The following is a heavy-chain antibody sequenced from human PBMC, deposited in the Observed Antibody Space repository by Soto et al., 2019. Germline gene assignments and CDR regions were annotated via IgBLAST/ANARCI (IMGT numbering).Heavy chain of an antibody. CDR2: IYYSGST. D-gene: IGHD3-3*01. CDR1: GGSISSYY. V-gene: IGHV4-59*01. J-gene: IGHJ6*02. Sequence: SETLSLTCTVSGGSISSYYWSWIRQPPGKGLEWIGYIYYSGSTNYNPSLKSRVTISVDTSKNQFSLKLSSVTAADTAVYYCARALYVFWSVYLPSYYYYGMDVWGQGTTVTVSS. CDR3: ARALYVFWSVYLPSYYYYGMDV.